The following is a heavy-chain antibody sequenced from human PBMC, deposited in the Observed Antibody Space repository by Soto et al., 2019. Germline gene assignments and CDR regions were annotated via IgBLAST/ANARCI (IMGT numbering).Heavy chain of an antibody. CDR3: AKKRGYSYGRYYFDY. D-gene: IGHD5-18*01. CDR2: ISGSGGST. Sequence: GGSLRLSCAASGFTFSSYAMSWVRQAPGKGLEWVSAISGSGGSTYYADSVKGRFTISRDNSKNTLYLQMNSLRAEDTAFYYCAKKRGYSYGRYYFDYWGQGTLVTVSS. J-gene: IGHJ4*02. V-gene: IGHV3-23*01. CDR1: GFTFSSYA.